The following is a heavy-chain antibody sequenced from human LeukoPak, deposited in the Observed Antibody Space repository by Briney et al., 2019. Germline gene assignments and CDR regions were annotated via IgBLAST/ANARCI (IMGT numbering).Heavy chain of an antibody. J-gene: IGHJ4*02. CDR1: GFSLSTSGMC. V-gene: IGHV2-70*11. Sequence: SGPALVRPTQTLTLTCTFSGFSLSTSGMCVSWIRQPPGKALGWLARIDWDDDKYYSTSLKTRLTISKDTSKNQVVLTMTNMDPVDTATYYCARIPHGDYAFDYWGQGTLVTVSS. D-gene: IGHD4-17*01. CDR2: IDWDDDK. CDR3: ARIPHGDYAFDY.